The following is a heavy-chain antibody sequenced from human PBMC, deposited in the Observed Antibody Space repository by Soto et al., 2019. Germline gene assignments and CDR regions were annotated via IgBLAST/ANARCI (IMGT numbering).Heavy chain of an antibody. CDR2: IKQDGSEK. CDR1: GFTFSSYW. Sequence: HPGGSLRLSCAASGFTFSSYWMSWVRQAPGKGLEWVANIKQDGSEKYYVDSVKGRFTISRDNAKNSLYLQMNSLRAEDTAVYYCARDKRYYYGSGSYYQAPGYFDYWGQGTLVTVSS. CDR3: ARDKRYYYGSGSYYQAPGYFDY. J-gene: IGHJ4*02. D-gene: IGHD3-10*01. V-gene: IGHV3-7*01.